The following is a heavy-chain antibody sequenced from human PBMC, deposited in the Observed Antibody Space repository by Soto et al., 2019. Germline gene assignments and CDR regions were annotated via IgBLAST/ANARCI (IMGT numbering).Heavy chain of an antibody. CDR2: IDPSDSYT. V-gene: IGHV5-10-1*03. D-gene: IGHD2-21*01. CDR1: GYSFSSYW. J-gene: IGHJ4*02. Sequence: EVQLVQSGAEVKKPGESLRISCKGSGYSFSSYWISWVRQMPGKGLEWMGRIDPSDSYTTYSPSFQGHVTISADKSVSTAYLQWSSLEASDTGMYYCARHRLVYSSTSESDYWGQGTLVTVSS. CDR3: ARHRLVYSSTSESDY.